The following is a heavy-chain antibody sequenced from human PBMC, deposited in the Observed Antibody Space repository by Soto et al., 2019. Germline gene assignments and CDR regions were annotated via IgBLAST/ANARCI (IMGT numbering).Heavy chain of an antibody. Sequence: GSLRLSCAASGFTFSSYSMSWVRQAPGKGLEWVSSISSSSSYIYYADSVKGRFTISRDNAKNSLYLQMNSLRAEDTAVYYCARDKSSPRYYYYYGMDVWGQGTTVTVSS. D-gene: IGHD6-13*01. CDR1: GFTFSSYS. CDR2: ISSSSSYI. CDR3: ARDKSSPRYYYYYGMDV. V-gene: IGHV3-21*01. J-gene: IGHJ6*02.